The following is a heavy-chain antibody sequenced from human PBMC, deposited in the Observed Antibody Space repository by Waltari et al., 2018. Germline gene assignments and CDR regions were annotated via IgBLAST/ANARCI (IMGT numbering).Heavy chain of an antibody. CDR3: ARDRRGSYFGADGMDV. CDR1: GFTFSRYW. Sequence: VQLVESGGGLVQPGGSLRLSCAASGFTFSRYWMHWVRQAPGKGRGWVSRMNSDGSSTSYADSVKGLFTISRDNAKNTLYLQMNSLRAEDTAVYYCARDRRGSYFGADGMDVWGQGTTVTVSS. V-gene: IGHV3-74*01. CDR2: MNSDGSST. J-gene: IGHJ6*02. D-gene: IGHD1-26*01.